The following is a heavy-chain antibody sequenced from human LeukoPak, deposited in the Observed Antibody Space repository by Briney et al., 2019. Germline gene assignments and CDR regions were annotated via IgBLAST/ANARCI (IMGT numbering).Heavy chain of an antibody. CDR3: LRQPDY. CDR1: GVSIRSSSYY. Sequence: SETLSLTCSVSGVSIRSSSYYWAWIRQPPGRGLEWIGSTYYSGSTYYNPSLKSRVTISVDASKNQFSLKLSSVTAADTAVYYCLRQPDYWGQGTLVPVSS. V-gene: IGHV4-39*01. J-gene: IGHJ4*02. CDR2: TYYSGST.